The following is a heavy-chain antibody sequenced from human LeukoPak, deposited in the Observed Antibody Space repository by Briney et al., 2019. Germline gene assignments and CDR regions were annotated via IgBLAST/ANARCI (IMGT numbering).Heavy chain of an antibody. D-gene: IGHD3-16*01. V-gene: IGHV3-23*01. Sequence: GGSLRLSCAASGFTLSSHTVNWVRQAPGKGLEWVSGISGSSGTTYYADSVKGRFTISRDNSKNTLNLQMNSLRAEDTAVYYCARVGVMATVNGYRYHSLDVWGQGTTVAVSS. J-gene: IGHJ6*02. CDR1: GFTLSSHT. CDR2: ISGSSGTT. CDR3: ARVGVMATVNGYRYHSLDV.